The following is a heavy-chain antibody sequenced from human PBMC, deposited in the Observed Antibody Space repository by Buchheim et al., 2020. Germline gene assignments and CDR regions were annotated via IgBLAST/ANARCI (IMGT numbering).Heavy chain of an antibody. V-gene: IGHV3-30*18. J-gene: IGHJ6*02. Sequence: QVQLVESGGGVVQPGRSLRLSCAASGFTFSSYGMHWVRQAPGKGLEWVAVISYDGSNKYYADSVKGRFTLSRDNSKNTLYLQMNSLRAEDTAVYYCAKDPRWELLLSWGMDVWGQGTT. CDR2: ISYDGSNK. CDR1: GFTFSSYG. D-gene: IGHD1-26*01. CDR3: AKDPRWELLLSWGMDV.